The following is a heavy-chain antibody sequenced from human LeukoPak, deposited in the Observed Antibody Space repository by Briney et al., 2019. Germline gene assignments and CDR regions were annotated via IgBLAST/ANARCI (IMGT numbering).Heavy chain of an antibody. CDR1: GFTFSSYA. J-gene: IGHJ6*02. CDR2: ISGSGGST. Sequence: PGGSLRLSCAASGFTFSSYAMSWVRQAPGKGRERVSAISGSGGSTYYADSVKGRFTISRDNSKDTLYLQMNSLRAEDTAVYYCVKALSPYGPSGYYYSYYGMDVWGQGTTVTVSS. V-gene: IGHV3-23*01. D-gene: IGHD4-17*01. CDR3: VKALSPYGPSGYYYSYYGMDV.